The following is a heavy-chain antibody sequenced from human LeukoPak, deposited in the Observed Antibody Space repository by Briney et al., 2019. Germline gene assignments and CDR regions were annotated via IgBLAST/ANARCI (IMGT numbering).Heavy chain of an antibody. V-gene: IGHV3-48*03. Sequence: PGGSLRLSCAASEFTFRIFDMNWVRQAPGKGLEWVSYISSSGSTIYYADSVRGRFTISRDNAKNSLYLQMDSLRAEDTAVYYCARDRGCTNGVCYTAFDIWGQGTMVTVSS. D-gene: IGHD2-8*01. CDR3: ARDRGCTNGVCYTAFDI. CDR1: EFTFRIFD. J-gene: IGHJ3*02. CDR2: ISSSGSTI.